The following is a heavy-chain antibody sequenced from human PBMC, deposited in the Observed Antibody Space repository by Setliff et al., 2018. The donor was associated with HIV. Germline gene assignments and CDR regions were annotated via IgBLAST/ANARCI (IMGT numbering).Heavy chain of an antibody. V-gene: IGHV3-21*04. D-gene: IGHD7-27*01. CDR1: TFSLASYS. Sequence: GGSLRLSCVSSTFSLASYSMNWVRQAPGKGLEWVSSISSSGSYIYYADSLQGRFTISRDNADNSLFLQMNNLRLDDTGIYYCATNFSTFDYWGQGGLVTVSS. CDR3: ATNFSTFDY. CDR2: ISSSGSYI. J-gene: IGHJ4*02.